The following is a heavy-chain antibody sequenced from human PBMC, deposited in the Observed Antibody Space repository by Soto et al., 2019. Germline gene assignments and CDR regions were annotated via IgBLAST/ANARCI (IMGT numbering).Heavy chain of an antibody. CDR1: GGTFSSYT. J-gene: IGHJ4*02. CDR3: ARDRGYDPGLDY. D-gene: IGHD5-12*01. CDR2: IIPILGIA. Sequence: QVQLVQSGAEVKKPGSSVKVSCKASGGTFSSYTISWVRQAPGQGLEWMGRIIPILGIANYAQKCQGRVTITADKSTSTAYMELSSLRSEDTAVYYCARDRGYDPGLDYWGQGTLVTVSS. V-gene: IGHV1-69*08.